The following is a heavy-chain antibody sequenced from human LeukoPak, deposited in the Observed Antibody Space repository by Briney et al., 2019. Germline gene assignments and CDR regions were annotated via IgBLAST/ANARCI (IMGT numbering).Heavy chain of an antibody. Sequence: GESLKISCQGSGYGFTNYWIAWVRQMPGKGLEWMGIIYPGDSQTKYSPSFQGQVTFSADKSINTAYLQWSSLKASDTAMYFCARLTGYFPGVHFDYCGQGTLVTVSS. V-gene: IGHV5-51*01. CDR3: ARLTGYFPGVHFDY. CDR1: GYGFTNYW. CDR2: IYPGDSQT. D-gene: IGHD1-1*01. J-gene: IGHJ4*02.